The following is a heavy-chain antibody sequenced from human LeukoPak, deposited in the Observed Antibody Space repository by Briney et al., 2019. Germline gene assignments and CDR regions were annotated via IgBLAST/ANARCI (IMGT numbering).Heavy chain of an antibody. V-gene: IGHV4-59*01. D-gene: IGHD2-15*01. CDR1: GGFISSYY. CDR3: ARGGSLGYCSGGSCPPFDC. J-gene: IGHJ4*02. CDR2: ISYSGST. Sequence: SETLSLTCTVSGGFISSYYWSWIRQPPGKGLEWIGYISYSGSTNYNPSLKSRVTISLDTSKNQFSLRLSSVTAADTAVYYCARGGSLGYCSGGSCPPFDCWGQGTLVTVS.